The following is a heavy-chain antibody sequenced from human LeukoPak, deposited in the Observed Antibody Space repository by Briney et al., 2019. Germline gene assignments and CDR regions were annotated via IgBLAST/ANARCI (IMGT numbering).Heavy chain of an antibody. CDR1: GGSISSYY. J-gene: IGHJ4*02. V-gene: IGHV4-59*01. CDR2: IYYSGST. D-gene: IGHD3-10*01. CDR3: ARSVYYGPGSYPFDY. Sequence: KPSETLSLTCTVSGGSISSYYWSWIRQPPGKGLEWIGYIYYSGSTNYNPSLKSRVTISVDTSKNQFSLKLSSVTAADTAVYYCARSVYYGPGSYPFDYWGQGTLVTVSS.